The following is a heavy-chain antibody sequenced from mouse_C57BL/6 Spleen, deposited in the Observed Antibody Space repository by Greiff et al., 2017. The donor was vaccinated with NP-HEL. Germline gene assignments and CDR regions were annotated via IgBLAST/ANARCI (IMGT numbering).Heavy chain of an antibody. D-gene: IGHD1-1*01. J-gene: IGHJ4*01. V-gene: IGHV1-9*01. CDR1: GYTFTGYW. Sequence: LVESGAELMKPGASVKLSCKATGYTFTGYWIEWVKQRPGHGLEWIGEILPGSGSTNYNEKFKGKATLTADTSSNTAYMQRSSLTTEDSAIYYCARRDTTNAMDYWGQGTSVTVSS. CDR2: ILPGSGST. CDR3: ARRDTTNAMDY.